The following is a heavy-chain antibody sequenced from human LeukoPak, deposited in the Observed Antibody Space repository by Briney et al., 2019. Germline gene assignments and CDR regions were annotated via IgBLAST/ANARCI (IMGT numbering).Heavy chain of an antibody. Sequence: PGRSLRLSCAASGFTFSSYWMTWARQAPGKGLEWVANIKPDGSETYHVDSVKGRFTISRDNAKNLLYLQMNSLRGDDTAVYYCARAMDVWGQGTTVSVSS. CDR2: IKPDGSET. CDR1: GFTFSSYW. CDR3: ARAMDV. V-gene: IGHV3-7*05. J-gene: IGHJ6*02.